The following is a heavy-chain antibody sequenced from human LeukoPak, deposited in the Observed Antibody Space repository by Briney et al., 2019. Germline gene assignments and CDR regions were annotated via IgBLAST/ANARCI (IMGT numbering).Heavy chain of an antibody. J-gene: IGHJ4*02. CDR2: INSDGGST. D-gene: IGHD5-18*01. CDR3: AKDEGHSYGPYFDY. V-gene: IGHV3-43*01. CDR1: GFTFDEYT. Sequence: GGSLRLSCAASGFTFDEYTMHWVRQAPGKGLEWVSLINSDGGSTYYADSVKGRFTISRDNSKNSLYLQMNSLRTEDTAFYYCAKDEGHSYGPYFDYWGLGTLVTVSS.